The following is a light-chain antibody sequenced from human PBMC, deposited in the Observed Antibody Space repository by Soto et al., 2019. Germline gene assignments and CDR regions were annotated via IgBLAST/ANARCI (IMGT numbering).Light chain of an antibody. CDR3: QQYNNWPPDRT. J-gene: IGKJ1*01. CDR2: GAS. CDR1: QSVGSN. Sequence: EIVMTQSPATLSVSPGERATLSCRASQSVGSNLASYQQKPGQAPRLLIYGASTRSTGIPARFSGSGSGTEFTLTISSLQAEDFAIYFCQQYNNWPPDRTFGQGTKVEI. V-gene: IGKV3-15*01.